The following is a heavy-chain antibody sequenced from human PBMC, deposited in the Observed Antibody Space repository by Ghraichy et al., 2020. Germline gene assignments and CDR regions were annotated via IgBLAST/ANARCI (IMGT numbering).Heavy chain of an antibody. D-gene: IGHD3-22*01. CDR2: IYWNDDK. Sequence: SSPTLVKPTQTLTLTCTFSGFSLSTSGVGVGWIRQPPGKALEWLALIYWNDDKRYSPSLKSRLTITKDTSKNQVVLTMTNMDPMDTATYYCAHRKHHYYDSTFYAFDIWGQGTMVTVSS. CDR3: AHRKHHYYDSTFYAFDI. CDR1: GFSLSTSGVG. J-gene: IGHJ3*02. V-gene: IGHV2-5*01.